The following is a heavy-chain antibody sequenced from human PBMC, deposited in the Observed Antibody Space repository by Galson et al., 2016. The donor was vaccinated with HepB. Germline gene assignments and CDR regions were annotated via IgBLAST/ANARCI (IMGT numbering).Heavy chain of an antibody. J-gene: IGHJ4*02. D-gene: IGHD2-2*01. CDR2: VTSNGGST. V-gene: IGHV3-64D*06. CDR3: VKGYCASTTCPRAIYFDY. Sequence: SLRLSCAASGFTFSSYAMHWVRQAPGKGLEYVSAVTSNGGSTYYVDSVRGRFTISRDNSKNTLYLQVSSLRAEDTAVYYCVKGYCASTTCPRAIYFDYWGQGTLVAVSS. CDR1: GFTFSSYA.